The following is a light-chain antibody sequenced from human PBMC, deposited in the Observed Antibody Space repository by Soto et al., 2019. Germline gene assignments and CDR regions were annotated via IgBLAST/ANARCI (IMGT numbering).Light chain of an antibody. CDR3: ISYTDRQSYL. J-gene: IGLJ1*01. V-gene: IGLV2-14*03. CDR2: AVS. CDR1: SSDIASYNH. Sequence: QSVLTQPASVSGSPGQSITISCSATSSDIASYNHVAWYQQLPGKSPKLMIYAVSDRPPGVSDRSSGSKSGITASLTISGLQTEDEADYYCISYTDRQSYLFGTGTKVTVL.